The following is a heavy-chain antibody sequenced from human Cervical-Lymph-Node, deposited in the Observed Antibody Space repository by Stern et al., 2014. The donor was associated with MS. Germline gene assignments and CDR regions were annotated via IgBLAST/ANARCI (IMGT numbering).Heavy chain of an antibody. CDR3: ARATDL. CDR2: IYYRGNT. V-gene: IGHV4-59*01. J-gene: IGHJ5*02. Sequence: QVQLQESGPGLLRPSETLSLTCTVSGASITSYYWSWIRQPPGKGLEWIGCIYYRGNTNYNASLKGRVAISIGTSKTQFSLRLSSVTAADTAVYYCARATDLWGQGTLVTVSS. CDR1: GASITSYY.